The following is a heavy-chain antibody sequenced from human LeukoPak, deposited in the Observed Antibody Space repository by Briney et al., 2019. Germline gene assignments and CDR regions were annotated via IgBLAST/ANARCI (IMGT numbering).Heavy chain of an antibody. V-gene: IGHV4-59*01. CDR1: GGSISSYY. CDR3: ARDRDRAAATHYGMDV. J-gene: IGHJ6*02. CDR2: IYYSGST. D-gene: IGHD6-13*01. Sequence: SDTLSLTCTVSGGSISSYYWSWIRQPPGQGLEWIGYIYYSGSTNYNPSLKSRVTISVDTSKNQFSLKLSSVTAADTAVYYCARDRDRAAATHYGMDVWGQGTTVTVSS.